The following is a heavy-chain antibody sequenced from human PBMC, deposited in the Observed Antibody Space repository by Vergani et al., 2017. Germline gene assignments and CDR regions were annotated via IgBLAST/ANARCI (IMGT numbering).Heavy chain of an antibody. D-gene: IGHD3-10*01. CDR2: IIPIFVKA. CDR1: VGPFSSFA. Sequence: QVQLVQSGAEVKKPGSSVNFSCMSSVGPFSSFAISWVRPAPGQGLEWIGRIIPIFVKANYAKKFQGRVTITADESTSTAYMELSSLRSEDTAVYYCAFTMVRGVIHGYFDYWGQGTLVTVSS. J-gene: IGHJ4*02. CDR3: AFTMVRGVIHGYFDY. V-gene: IGHV1-69*13.